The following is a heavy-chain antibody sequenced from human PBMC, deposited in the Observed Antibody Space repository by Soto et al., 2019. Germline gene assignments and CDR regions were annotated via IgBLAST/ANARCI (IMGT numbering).Heavy chain of an antibody. V-gene: IGHV3-23*01. CDR1: GFPFRRHA. CDR3: AKDPYNHRFDS. J-gene: IGHJ4*02. D-gene: IGHD1-1*01. CDR2: IGSDGST. Sequence: PGGSLRLSCAASGFPFRRHAMAWVRRAAGRGLEWVATIGSDGSTYHAESVKGRFSISRDNYGNMLHLQLNSLRVEDTGIYYCAKDPYNHRFDSWGQGTLVTVSS.